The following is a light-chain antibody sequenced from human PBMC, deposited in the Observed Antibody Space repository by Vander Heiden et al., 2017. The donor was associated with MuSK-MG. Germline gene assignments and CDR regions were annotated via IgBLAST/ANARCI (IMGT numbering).Light chain of an antibody. CDR2: EAS. CDR1: QSVSSSY. J-gene: IGKJ4*01. CDR3: QQYGRSPLT. V-gene: IGKV3-20*01. Sequence: EIVLTQSPGPLSLSPGESATLPCRASQSVSSSYLAWFQQRPGQAPRRLIYEASNRASGIPDRFSGSGSGTDFTLKISRVEAEDFGVYYCQQYGRSPLTFGGGTKVEIK.